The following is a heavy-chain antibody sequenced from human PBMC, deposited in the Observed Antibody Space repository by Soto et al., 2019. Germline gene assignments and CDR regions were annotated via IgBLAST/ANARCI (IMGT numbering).Heavy chain of an antibody. Sequence: SVKVSCKASGGTFSSYAISWVRQAPGQGLEWMGGIIPIFGTANYAQKFQGRVTITADESTSTAYMELSSLRSEDTAVYYCARDRYSYGYGKYYYGMDVWGQGTTVTVSS. CDR3: ARDRYSYGYGKYYYGMDV. V-gene: IGHV1-69*13. CDR2: IIPIFGTA. CDR1: GGTFSSYA. D-gene: IGHD5-18*01. J-gene: IGHJ6*02.